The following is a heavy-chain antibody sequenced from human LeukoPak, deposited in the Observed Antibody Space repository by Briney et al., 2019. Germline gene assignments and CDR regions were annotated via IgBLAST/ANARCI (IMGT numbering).Heavy chain of an antibody. V-gene: IGHV4-59*01. J-gene: IGHJ3*02. CDR2: IYYSGST. CDR1: GGSISSYY. D-gene: IGHD5-18*01. Sequence: SETLSLTCTVSGGSISSYYWTWIRQPPGKGLEWIGYIYYSGSTNYNPSLKSRVTISVDTSKNKFSLKLSSVTAADTAVYYCARSGYKYGADALDIWGQGTMVTVPS. CDR3: ARSGYKYGADALDI.